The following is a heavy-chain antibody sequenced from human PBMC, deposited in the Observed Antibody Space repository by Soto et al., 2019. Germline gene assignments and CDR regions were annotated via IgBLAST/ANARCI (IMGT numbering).Heavy chain of an antibody. D-gene: IGHD5-18*01. V-gene: IGHV5-51*01. CDR3: ARPGAPTDTVVYDF. Sequence: GESLKISFKACGYSFANYWIGWLCQEPGKGLEWMGVIYPGDSETTYSPSFEGQVIISVDRSRGTAFLEWSSLKASGTAMYYCARPGAPTDTVVYDFWGQGTQVTV. CDR2: IYPGDSET. CDR1: GYSFANYW. J-gene: IGHJ4*02.